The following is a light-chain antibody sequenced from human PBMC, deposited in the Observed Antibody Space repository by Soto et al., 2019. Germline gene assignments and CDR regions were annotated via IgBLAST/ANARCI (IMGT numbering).Light chain of an antibody. J-gene: IGKJ1*01. CDR3: QQYYISPQT. CDR2: GAS. Sequence: EIALAQSPGTLSLSPGNRATISCRASQSVSNSYLAWYQQKPGQAPSLLIYGASNRATGIPDRFSGGGSGTDFTLTISSLQAEDVAVYYCQQYYISPQTFGQGTKVDIK. CDR1: QSVSNSY. V-gene: IGKV3-20*01.